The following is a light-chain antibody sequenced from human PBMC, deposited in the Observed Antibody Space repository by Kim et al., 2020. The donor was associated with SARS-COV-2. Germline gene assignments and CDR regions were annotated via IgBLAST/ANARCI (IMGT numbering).Light chain of an antibody. V-gene: IGLV4-60*03. CDR3: ETWDSNTRV. J-gene: IGLJ3*02. CDR2: LEGSGSY. CDR1: SGHSSYI. Sequence: QPVLTQSSSASASLGSSVKLTCTPSSGHSSYIIACHQQQPGKAPRYLMKLEGSGSYNKGSGVPDRFSGSSSGADRYLTISNLQSEDEADYYCETWDSNTRVFGGGTQLTV.